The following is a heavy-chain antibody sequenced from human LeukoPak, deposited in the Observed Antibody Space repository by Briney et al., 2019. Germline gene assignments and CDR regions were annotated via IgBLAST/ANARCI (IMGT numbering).Heavy chain of an antibody. V-gene: IGHV3-30-3*01. Sequence: GGSLRLSCAASGFTFRSYAMHWVRQAPGKGVEWMAGISDDGSTKSHADSVKGRFTISRDNSKTPLYLKMNSLRAEDPAVYYCARGSSSWYYSSDMDVWGQGTTVTVSS. J-gene: IGHJ6*02. CDR3: ARGSSSWYYSSDMDV. CDR2: ISDDGSTK. D-gene: IGHD6-13*01. CDR1: GFTFRSYA.